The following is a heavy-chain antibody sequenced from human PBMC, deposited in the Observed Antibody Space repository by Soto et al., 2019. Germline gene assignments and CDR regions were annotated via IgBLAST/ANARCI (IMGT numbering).Heavy chain of an antibody. D-gene: IGHD6-13*01. J-gene: IGHJ6*02. V-gene: IGHV3-21*01. Sequence: SVKGRFTISRDDAKNSLYLQMNGLRAEDTAVYYCANHEAADTFSADYGMNVWGQGTTVTVSS. CDR3: ANHEAADTFSADYGMNV.